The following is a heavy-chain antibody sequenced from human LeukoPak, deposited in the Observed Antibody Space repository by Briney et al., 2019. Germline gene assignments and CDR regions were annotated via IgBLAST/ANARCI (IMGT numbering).Heavy chain of an antibody. J-gene: IGHJ3*02. CDR1: GFTFSSYD. D-gene: IGHD1-26*01. CDR2: IYKVGNT. V-gene: IGHV3-66*01. Sequence: PGGSLRLSCAASGFTFSSYDMNWVRQAPGKGLEWVSVIYKVGNTFYADFVKGRFTISRDNSKNTLYLQMNSLRAEDTALYYCARGLVVGGTGVWAFDIWGQGTMVTVSS. CDR3: ARGLVVGGTGVWAFDI.